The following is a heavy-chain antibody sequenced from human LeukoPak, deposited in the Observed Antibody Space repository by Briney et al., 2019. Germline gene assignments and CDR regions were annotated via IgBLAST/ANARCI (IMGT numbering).Heavy chain of an antibody. V-gene: IGHV3-21*01. J-gene: IGHJ4*02. CDR1: GFTVSSYS. D-gene: IGHD1-26*01. CDR3: ARVSTVGATVGLTDY. Sequence: PGGSLRLSCAASGFTVSSYSMNWVRQAPGEGLEWVSSISSSSSYIYYADSVKGRFTISRDNAKNSLYLQMNSLRAEDTAVYYCARVSTVGATVGLTDYWGQGTLVTVSS. CDR2: ISSSSSYI.